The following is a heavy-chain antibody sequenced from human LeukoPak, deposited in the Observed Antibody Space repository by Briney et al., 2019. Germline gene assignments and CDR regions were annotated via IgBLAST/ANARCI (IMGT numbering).Heavy chain of an antibody. D-gene: IGHD6-13*01. CDR1: GFTFSSHW. V-gene: IGHV3-7*01. Sequence: GGSLRLSCAASGFTFSSHWMSWVRQAPGKGLEWVANLKEDGSETDSVDSLKGRFTISRDNTKNSLYLQMNSLRAEDTAVYYCARIGYSSSSFDYWGQGTLVTVSS. CDR3: ARIGYSSSSFDY. CDR2: LKEDGSET. J-gene: IGHJ4*02.